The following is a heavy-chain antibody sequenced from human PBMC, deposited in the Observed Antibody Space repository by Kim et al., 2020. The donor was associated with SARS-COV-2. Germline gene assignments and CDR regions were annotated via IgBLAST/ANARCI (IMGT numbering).Heavy chain of an antibody. D-gene: IGHD2-15*01. CDR3: AKDPNVVVVAATFDY. Sequence: GGSLRLSCAASGFTFSSYAMSWVRQAPGKGLECVSAISGSGGSTYYADSVKGRFTISRDNSKNTLYLQMNSLRAEDTAVYYCAKDPNVVVVAATFDYWGQGTLVTVSS. J-gene: IGHJ4*02. CDR2: ISGSGGST. CDR1: GFTFSSYA. V-gene: IGHV3-23*01.